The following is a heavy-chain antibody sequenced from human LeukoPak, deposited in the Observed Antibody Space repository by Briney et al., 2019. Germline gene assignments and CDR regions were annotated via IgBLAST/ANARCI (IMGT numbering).Heavy chain of an antibody. CDR1: GYTFTAYY. CDR2: INPNTRGT. D-gene: IGHD6-6*01. J-gene: IGHJ4*02. V-gene: IGHV1-2*02. CDR3: ARGREEVVHY. Sequence: ASLKVSCKASGYTFTAYYIHSVRHAPGLGLEWMGWINPNTRGTNYAQKFQGRVTMTRDTSISTAYMELSRLRSDDTAVYYCARGREEVVHYWGQGTLVTVSS.